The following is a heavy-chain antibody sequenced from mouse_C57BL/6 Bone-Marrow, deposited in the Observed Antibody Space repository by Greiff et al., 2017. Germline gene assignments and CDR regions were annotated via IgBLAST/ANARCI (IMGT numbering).Heavy chain of an antibody. Sequence: VHLVESGAELARPGASVKLSCKASGYTFTSYGISWVKQRTGPGLEWIGESYPRSGNTYYNEKFKGKATLNADKSASPSSMELRSLTSEDSAVYFCAGVGSSSHFDYWGQGTTLTVSS. J-gene: IGHJ2*01. D-gene: IGHD1-1*01. CDR2: SYPRSGNT. CDR3: AGVGSSSHFDY. CDR1: GYTFTSYG. V-gene: IGHV1-81*01.